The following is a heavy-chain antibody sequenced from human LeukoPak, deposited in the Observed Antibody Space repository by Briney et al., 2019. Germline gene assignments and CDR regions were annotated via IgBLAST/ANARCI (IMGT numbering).Heavy chain of an antibody. CDR2: ISGSGGRT. Sequence: PGGSLRLSCAASGFTFSSYAMNWVRQAPGKGLEWVSGISGSGGRTYYADSVKGRFTISRDNSKNTLYLQMNSLRAEDTAVYYCAKLRVDLGDYIGYWGQGTLVTISS. D-gene: IGHD3-9*01. CDR3: AKLRVDLGDYIGY. V-gene: IGHV3-23*01. CDR1: GFTFSSYA. J-gene: IGHJ4*02.